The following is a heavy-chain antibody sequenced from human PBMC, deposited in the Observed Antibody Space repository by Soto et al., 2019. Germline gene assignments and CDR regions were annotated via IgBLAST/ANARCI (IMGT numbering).Heavy chain of an antibody. CDR2: IYPSDSNT. V-gene: IGHV5-51*01. CDR1: GYSFTSYW. D-gene: IGHD1-26*01. J-gene: IGHJ4*02. CDR3: GRSSTSFDY. Sequence: GESLKISCKASGYSFTSYWIGWVRQMPGKGLEWLGIIYPSDSNTRYSPSFQVQVTISADKSISTAYLQWSSLKASDTAMYYCGRSSTSFDYWGPGTLVTVSS.